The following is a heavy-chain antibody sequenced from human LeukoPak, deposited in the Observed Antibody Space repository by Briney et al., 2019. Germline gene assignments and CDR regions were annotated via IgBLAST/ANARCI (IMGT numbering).Heavy chain of an antibody. CDR1: GDSITGYY. CDR2: IYYTGNT. V-gene: IGHV4-39*07. J-gene: IGHJ4*02. Sequence: SETLSLACSVSGDSITGYYWGWIRQPPGKGLEWIGNIYYTGNTYYNSSLKSRVTISVDTSKNQFSLKLSSVTAADTAVYYCARDSPSGSYPFDYWGQGTLVTVSS. D-gene: IGHD1-26*01. CDR3: ARDSPSGSYPFDY.